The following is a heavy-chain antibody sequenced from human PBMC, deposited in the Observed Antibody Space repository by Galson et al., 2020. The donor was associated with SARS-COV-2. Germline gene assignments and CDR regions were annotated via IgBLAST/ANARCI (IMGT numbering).Heavy chain of an antibody. CDR1: GYTFTNYY. V-gene: IGHV1-46*03. CDR2: INPSGGTK. Sequence: ALVKVSCKASGYTFTNYYMHWVRQAPGRGLEWMGIINPSGGTKAYAQKFQGRVTMTRDTSTSTVYMELSSLRSEDTAVYYCAREYYYDSSEDYYGIDVWGQGTTVTVSS. J-gene: IGHJ6*02. CDR3: AREYYYDSSEDYYGIDV. D-gene: IGHD3-22*01.